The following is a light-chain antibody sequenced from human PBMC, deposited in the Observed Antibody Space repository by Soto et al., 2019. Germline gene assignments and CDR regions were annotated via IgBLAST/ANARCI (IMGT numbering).Light chain of an antibody. CDR3: SSYTSSSTGGL. Sequence: QSALTQPASVSGSPGQSITISCSGTSSDVGGYDHVSWYQHHPGEAPKLMIYEVSYRPSGVSNRFSGSKSGNTASLTISGLQAEDEADYYCSSYTSSSTGGLFGGGTKVTVL. V-gene: IGLV2-14*01. CDR1: SSDVGGYDH. J-gene: IGLJ2*01. CDR2: EVS.